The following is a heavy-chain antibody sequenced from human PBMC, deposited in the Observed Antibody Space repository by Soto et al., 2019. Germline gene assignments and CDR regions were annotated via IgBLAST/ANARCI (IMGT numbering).Heavy chain of an antibody. Sequence: QITLKESGPTLVKPTQTLTLTCTFSGFSLSSTRMAVGWIRQPPGKALEWLALIYWDDDKRYSPFLKSRLTITKDTSKNQVVLTMSNMDPVDTARYYCAHIVVAGLGYYFDYWGQVTLVTVSS. D-gene: IGHD6-19*01. CDR1: GFSLSSTRMA. V-gene: IGHV2-5*02. J-gene: IGHJ4*02. CDR2: IYWDDDK. CDR3: AHIVVAGLGYYFDY.